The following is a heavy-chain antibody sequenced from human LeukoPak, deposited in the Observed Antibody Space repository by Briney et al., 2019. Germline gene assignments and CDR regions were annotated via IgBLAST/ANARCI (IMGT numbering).Heavy chain of an antibody. V-gene: IGHV3-13*01. CDR2: IGTAGDT. CDR1: GFTFSSYD. J-gene: IGHJ4*02. D-gene: IGHD5-18*01. CDR3: AREPTADYYFDY. Sequence: GGSLRLSCAASGFTFSSYDMHWVGQATGKGLEWVSAIGTAGDTYYPGSVKGRFTISRDNAKNSLYLQMNSLRAEDTAVYYCAREPTADYYFDYWGQGTLVTVSS.